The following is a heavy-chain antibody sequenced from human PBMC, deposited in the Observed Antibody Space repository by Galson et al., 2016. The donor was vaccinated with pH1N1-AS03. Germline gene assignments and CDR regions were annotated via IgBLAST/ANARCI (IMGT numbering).Heavy chain of an antibody. Sequence: SVKASCKASGYIFTGFYVHWVRQAPGQGLEWMGWINPNSGVTNYAQKFQAWVTMTRDTSISTAYMELYGLKSDDTAVYYCARDPRGPCTSTTCPTAYYFGMDVWGQGTTVIVSS. D-gene: IGHD2-2*01. CDR1: GYIFTGFY. CDR2: INPNSGVT. V-gene: IGHV1-2*04. J-gene: IGHJ6*02. CDR3: ARDPRGPCTSTTCPTAYYFGMDV.